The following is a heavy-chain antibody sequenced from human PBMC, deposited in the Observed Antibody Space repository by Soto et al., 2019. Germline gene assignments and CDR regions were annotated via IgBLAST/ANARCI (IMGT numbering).Heavy chain of an antibody. CDR2: IYSSGGT. CDR3: ARGQRFSDSFDP. D-gene: IGHD3-3*01. Sequence: PSETLSLTCTVSGGAISGYYWTWIRQSAGKGLEWIGRIYSSGGTKYNPSLQSRVTTSLDTSKNQFSLRLTSVTAADTAVYYCARGQRFSDSFDPWGQGTLVTVSS. CDR1: GGAISGYY. J-gene: IGHJ5*02. V-gene: IGHV4-4*07.